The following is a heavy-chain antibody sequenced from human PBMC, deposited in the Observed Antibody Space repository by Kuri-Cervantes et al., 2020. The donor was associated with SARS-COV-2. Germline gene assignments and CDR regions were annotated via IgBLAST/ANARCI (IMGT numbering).Heavy chain of an antibody. J-gene: IGHJ3*02. CDR2: TYYNSQWYT. V-gene: IGHV6-1*01. CDR3: AREQISLIVLQSGTFAI. Sequence: SETLSLTCAISGESVSSNSAAWDWIRQSPSRGLEWLGRTYYNSQWYTDYSPSVKSRIIIRSDTSKNRVSLQLNSVTPEDTAVYYCAREQISLIVLQSGTFAIWGQGTMVTVSS. CDR1: GESVSSNSAA. D-gene: IGHD3-22*01.